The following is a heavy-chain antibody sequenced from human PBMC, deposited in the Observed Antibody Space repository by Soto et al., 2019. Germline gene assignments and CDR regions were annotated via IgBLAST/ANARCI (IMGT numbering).Heavy chain of an antibody. CDR2: IIPIFGTA. CDR1: GGTFSSYA. J-gene: IGHJ4*02. D-gene: IGHD3-22*01. V-gene: IGHV1-69*12. CDR3: ARVNLYDSSGYSDY. Sequence: QGQLVQSGAEVKNPGSSVKVSCKASGGTFSSYAISWVRQAPGQGLEWMGGIIPIFGTANYAQKFQGRVTITADESTSTAYMELSSLRPEDTAVYYCARVNLYDSSGYSDYWGQGTLVTVSS.